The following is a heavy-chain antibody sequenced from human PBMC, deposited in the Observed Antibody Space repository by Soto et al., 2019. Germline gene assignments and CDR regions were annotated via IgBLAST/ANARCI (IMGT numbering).Heavy chain of an antibody. Sequence: GGSLRLSCAASGFTFSRYWMHWVRQASGRGLVWVSRINSDGSSTSYADSVKGRFTISRDNAQSILYLQMNGLRAEDTAVYFCVSLVERSDIAFDIWGQGTMVTVSS. V-gene: IGHV3-74*01. CDR2: INSDGSST. J-gene: IGHJ3*02. D-gene: IGHD6-6*01. CDR3: VSLVERSDIAFDI. CDR1: GFTFSRYW.